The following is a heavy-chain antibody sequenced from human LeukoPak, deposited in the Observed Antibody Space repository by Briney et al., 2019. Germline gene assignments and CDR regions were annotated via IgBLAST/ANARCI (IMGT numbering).Heavy chain of an antibody. Sequence: GSLRLSCAASGFTFSSYSMNWVSPAPGRGREWIGEIHHSGSTNYNPSLKSRVTISGDTSKNQFSLKLSSVTAADTAVYYCASLTYYYMDVWGKGTTVTISS. CDR1: GFTFSSYS. J-gene: IGHJ6*03. V-gene: IGHV4-34*01. CDR3: ASLTYYYMDV. CDR2: IHHSGST.